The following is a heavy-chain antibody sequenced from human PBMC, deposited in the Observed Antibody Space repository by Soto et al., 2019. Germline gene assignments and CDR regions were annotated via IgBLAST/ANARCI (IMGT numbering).Heavy chain of an antibody. D-gene: IGHD3-3*01. CDR1: GFTFSTFA. V-gene: IGHV3-30-3*01. J-gene: IGHJ3*02. CDR2: ISYDGINK. Sequence: LRLSCAASGFTFSTFAMNWVRQAPGKGLEWVALISYDGINKYYADSVKGRFTISRDSPKNTLYLQMNSLRVEDTAVYYCARGRGTIFGAFDMWGQGTMVTVSS. CDR3: ARGRGTIFGAFDM.